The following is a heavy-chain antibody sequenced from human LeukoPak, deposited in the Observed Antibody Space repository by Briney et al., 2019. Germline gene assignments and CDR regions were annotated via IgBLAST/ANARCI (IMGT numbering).Heavy chain of an antibody. CDR1: GFSFADEY. V-gene: IGHV3-11*03. J-gene: IGHJ4*02. CDR3: ARSRGAGPGAYFDY. D-gene: IGHD6-19*01. CDR2: ISDTGSYT. Sequence: GGSLRLSCAVSGFSFADEYMSWIRQAPGQGLEWVSYISDTGSYTNYADSVEGRFTISRDNTENSLYLQMNSLRAEDTAVYYCARSRGAGPGAYFDYWGQGTLVTVTS.